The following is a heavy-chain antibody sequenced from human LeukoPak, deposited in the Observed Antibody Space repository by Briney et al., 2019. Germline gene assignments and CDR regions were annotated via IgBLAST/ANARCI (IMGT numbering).Heavy chain of an antibody. Sequence: GGSLRLSCAASGFTFSSYEMNWVRQAPGKGLEWVSCISSSGSTIYYADSVKGRFTIPRNNPKNSLYLQVNILRAEDTAVYYCVVVPAAMSNWFDPWGQGTLVTVSS. CDR3: VVVPAAMSNWFDP. V-gene: IGHV3-48*03. CDR2: ISSSGSTI. J-gene: IGHJ5*02. D-gene: IGHD2-2*01. CDR1: GFTFSSYE.